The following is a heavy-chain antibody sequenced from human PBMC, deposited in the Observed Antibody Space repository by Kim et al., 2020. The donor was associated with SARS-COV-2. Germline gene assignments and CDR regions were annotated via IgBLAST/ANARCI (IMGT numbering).Heavy chain of an antibody. CDR3: AGDGSSTSFDY. D-gene: IGHD2-2*01. CDR1: GFTFSSYG. V-gene: IGHV3-30*03. J-gene: IGHJ4*02. Sequence: GGSLRLSCAASGFTFSSYGMHWVRQAPGKGLEWVAVISYDGSNKYYADSVKGRFTISRDNSKNTLYLQMNSLRAEDTAVYYCAGDGSSTSFDYWGQGTLVTVSS. CDR2: ISYDGSNK.